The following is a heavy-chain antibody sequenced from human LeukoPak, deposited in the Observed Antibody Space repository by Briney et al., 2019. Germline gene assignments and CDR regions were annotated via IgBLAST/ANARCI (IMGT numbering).Heavy chain of an antibody. V-gene: IGHV3-23*01. CDR1: GFTFNNNV. CDR2: IDGGGITT. CDR3: AKRGVGTSNAYFDY. Sequence: PGGSLRLSCAASGFTFNNNVMNRVRQAPGKGLEWVSVIDGGGITTYYADSVKGRFAISRDNSKNTVYLQMNSLRTEDTAVYYCAKRGVGTSNAYFDYWGQGTLVTVSS. J-gene: IGHJ4*02. D-gene: IGHD1-26*01.